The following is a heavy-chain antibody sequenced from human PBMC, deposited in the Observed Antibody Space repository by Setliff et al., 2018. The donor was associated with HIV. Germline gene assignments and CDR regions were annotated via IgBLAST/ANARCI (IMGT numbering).Heavy chain of an antibody. V-gene: IGHV7-4-1*01. D-gene: IGHD4-4*01. J-gene: IGHJ4*02. CDR2: INTNNGNP. Sequence: ASVKVSCKASGYTFTDYGINWVRQAPGQGLEWMGWINTNNGNPTYAQGFTGRFVFSSDTSVRTAYLQIVVLKAEDTAVYFCARDDYTNTDLDFWGPGTLVTFSS. CDR3: ARDDYTNTDLDF. CDR1: GYTFTDYG.